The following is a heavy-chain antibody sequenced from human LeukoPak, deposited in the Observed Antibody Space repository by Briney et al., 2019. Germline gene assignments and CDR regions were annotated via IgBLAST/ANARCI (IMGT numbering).Heavy chain of an antibody. CDR2: ISSSSSYI. CDR1: GFTFSSYS. D-gene: IGHD3-22*01. J-gene: IGHJ4*02. V-gene: IGHV3-21*01. Sequence: GGSLRLSCAASGFTFSSYSMNWVRQAPGKGLEWVSSISSSSSYIYYADSVKGRFTISRGNAKNSLYLQMNSLRAEDTAVYYCARGLYYDSSGYYYWGQGTLVTVSP. CDR3: ARGLYYDSSGYYY.